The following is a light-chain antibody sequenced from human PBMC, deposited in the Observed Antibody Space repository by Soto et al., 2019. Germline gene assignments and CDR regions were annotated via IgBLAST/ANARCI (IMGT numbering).Light chain of an antibody. J-gene: IGKJ3*01. CDR2: GAS. V-gene: IGKV3-20*01. CDR1: QSVASSF. Sequence: EIVLTQSPGTLSLSPGERATLSCRAGQSVASSFLAWYQQKPGQAPRLLIYGASSRATGIPDRFSGSGSGTDFTLTITRLEPEDFAVYYCQQFATSPFTFGPGTTVDVK. CDR3: QQFATSPFT.